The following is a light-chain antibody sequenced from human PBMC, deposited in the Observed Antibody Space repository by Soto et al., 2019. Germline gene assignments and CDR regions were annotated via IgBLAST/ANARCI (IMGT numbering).Light chain of an antibody. V-gene: IGKV3-20*01. J-gene: IGKJ1*01. CDR2: GAS. Sequence: IVLTQSPGTLSLTQGERATLSCRASQSVSTNYLAWYQQKPGQAPRLLIYGASNRATGIPDRFSGSGSGTDFTLTISRLEPEDFAVYYCQQYGSSGTFGQGTKVDI. CDR1: QSVSTNY. CDR3: QQYGSSGT.